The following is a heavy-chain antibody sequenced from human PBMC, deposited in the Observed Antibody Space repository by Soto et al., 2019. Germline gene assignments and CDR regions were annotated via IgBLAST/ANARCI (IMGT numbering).Heavy chain of an antibody. D-gene: IGHD2-15*01. Sequence: GGSLRLSCAASGFTFSSYGMHWVRQAPGKGLEWVAVISYDGSNKYYADSVKGRFTISRDNSKNTLYLQMNSLRAEDTAVYYCAKGNEKEGYCSGGSCRKRGLTNYYMDVWGKGTTVTVSS. CDR2: ISYDGSNK. CDR3: AKGNEKEGYCSGGSCRKRGLTNYYMDV. J-gene: IGHJ6*03. V-gene: IGHV3-30*18. CDR1: GFTFSSYG.